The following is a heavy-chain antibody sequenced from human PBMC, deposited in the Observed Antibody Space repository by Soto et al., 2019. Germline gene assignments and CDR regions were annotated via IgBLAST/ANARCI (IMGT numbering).Heavy chain of an antibody. Sequence: GASVKVSCKASGYAFTSYGISWVRQAPGQGLEWMGWISAYNGNTNYAQKLQGRVTMTTDTSTSTAYMELRSLRSDDTAVYYCARDGNPPSYDFWSGYYPVLWFDPWGQGTLVTVSS. CDR3: ARDGNPPSYDFWSGYYPVLWFDP. CDR1: GYAFTSYG. J-gene: IGHJ5*02. D-gene: IGHD3-3*01. CDR2: ISAYNGNT. V-gene: IGHV1-18*01.